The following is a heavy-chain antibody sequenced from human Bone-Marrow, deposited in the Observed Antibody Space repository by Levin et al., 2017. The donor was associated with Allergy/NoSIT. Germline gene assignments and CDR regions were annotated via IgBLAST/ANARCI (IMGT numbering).Heavy chain of an antibody. CDR2: IYGGGTTT. D-gene: IGHD1-1*01. Sequence: GGSLRLSCVVSGFRFTDYYMSWIRQAPGGRLEWIAYIYGGGTTTYYADSVKGRFTISKDTDKSSLFLQMNSLRADDTAMYFCARSRAGRFSGNFHGPVDHWGQGSLVTVSS. J-gene: IGHJ5*02. V-gene: IGHV3-11*01. CDR1: GFRFTDYY. CDR3: ARSRAGRFSGNFHGPVDH.